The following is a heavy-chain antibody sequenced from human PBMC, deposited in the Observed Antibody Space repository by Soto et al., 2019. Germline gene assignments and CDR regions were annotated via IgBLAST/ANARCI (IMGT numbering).Heavy chain of an antibody. Sequence: ASVKVSCKASGYTFTSYDINWVRQATGQGLEWMGWMNPNSGNTGYAQKFQGRVTMTRNTSISTAYMELSSLRSEDTAVYYCATRRYSSSWYYGMDVWGQGTTVTVS. V-gene: IGHV1-8*01. CDR2: MNPNSGNT. J-gene: IGHJ6*02. CDR1: GYTFTSYD. CDR3: ATRRYSSSWYYGMDV. D-gene: IGHD6-13*01.